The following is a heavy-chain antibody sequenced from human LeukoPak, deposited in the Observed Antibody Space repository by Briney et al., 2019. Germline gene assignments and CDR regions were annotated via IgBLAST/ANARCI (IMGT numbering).Heavy chain of an antibody. V-gene: IGHV3-7*04. CDR1: GFTFSNFW. J-gene: IGHJ4*02. Sequence: GGSLRLSCAASGFTFSNFWMSWVGQDPGKGLEWVANIKQDGSEKYYVDSVKGRFTISRDNAKNSLYLQMNSLRAEDTAVYYCARGAVVPGYWGQGTLVTVSS. CDR2: IKQDGSEK. D-gene: IGHD3-22*01. CDR3: ARGAVVPGY.